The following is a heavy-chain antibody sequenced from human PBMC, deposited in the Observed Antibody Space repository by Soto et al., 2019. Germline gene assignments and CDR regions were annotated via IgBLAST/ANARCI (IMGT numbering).Heavy chain of an antibody. Sequence: ASVKVSCKASGYTFTSYSMHWVRQAPGQGLEWMGIINPSSGRTSYAQNFQGRVTMTSDTSTSIVYMEMSSLKSEDTAVYYCARDHNFGFILYAMDVWGQGTTVTVSS. CDR1: GYTFTSYS. CDR3: ARDHNFGFILYAMDV. CDR2: INPSSGRT. D-gene: IGHD2-15*01. V-gene: IGHV1-46*01. J-gene: IGHJ6*02.